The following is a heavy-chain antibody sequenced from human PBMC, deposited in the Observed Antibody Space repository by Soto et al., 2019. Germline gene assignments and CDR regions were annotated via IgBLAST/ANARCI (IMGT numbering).Heavy chain of an antibody. V-gene: IGHV4-59*08. Sequence: SETLSLTCTVSGGSISGYYCSWIRQPPGKGLEWIGFIYSGGNTNYNPSLKSRVTLSVDTSKNHFSLKLSSVTAADTAVYYCARHSPARVGGMDVWGQGTTVTVSS. CDR3: ARHSPARVGGMDV. CDR1: GGSISGYY. D-gene: IGHD6-25*01. J-gene: IGHJ6*02. CDR2: IYSGGNT.